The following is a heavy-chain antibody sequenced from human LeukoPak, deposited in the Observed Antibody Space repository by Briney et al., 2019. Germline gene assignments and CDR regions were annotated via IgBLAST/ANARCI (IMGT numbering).Heavy chain of an antibody. D-gene: IGHD4-17*01. V-gene: IGHV1-69*04. J-gene: IGHJ4*02. Sequence: WASVKVSCKASGGTFSSYAISWVRQAPGQGLEWMGRIIPILGIANYAQKFQARVTITADKSTSTAYMELSSLRSEDAAVYYCARNDYGDPYYFDYWGQGTLVTVSS. CDR1: GGTFSSYA. CDR3: ARNDYGDPYYFDY. CDR2: IIPILGIA.